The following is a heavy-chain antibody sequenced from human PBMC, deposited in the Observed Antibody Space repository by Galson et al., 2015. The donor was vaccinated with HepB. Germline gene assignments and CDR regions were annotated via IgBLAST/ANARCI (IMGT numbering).Heavy chain of an antibody. CDR1: GFTFSNAW. CDR3: TTRRAGFDWYLFDY. V-gene: IGHV3-15*01. J-gene: IGHJ4*02. D-gene: IGHD3-9*01. Sequence: SLRLSCAASGFTFSNAWMSWVRQAPGKGLEWVGRIKSKTDGGTTDYAAPVKGRFTISRDDSKNTLYLQMDSLKTEDTAVYYCTTRRAGFDWYLFDYWGQGTLVTVSS. CDR2: IKSKTDGGTT.